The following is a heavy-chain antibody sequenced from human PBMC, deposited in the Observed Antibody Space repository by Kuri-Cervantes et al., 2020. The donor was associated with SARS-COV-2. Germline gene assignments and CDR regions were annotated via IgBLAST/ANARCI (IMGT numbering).Heavy chain of an antibody. V-gene: IGHV3-23*01. CDR2: ISGSGGFT. CDR3: AKAAWLERGGIDY. D-gene: IGHD1-1*01. J-gene: IGHJ4*02. Sequence: GESLKISCAASGFSFYNYVMSWVRQAPGKGLEWVSGISGSGGFTYYADSVKGRFTISRDNSKNTLFLQMNSLRAEDTAVYYCAKAAWLERGGIDYWGQGTLVTVSS. CDR1: GFSFYNYV.